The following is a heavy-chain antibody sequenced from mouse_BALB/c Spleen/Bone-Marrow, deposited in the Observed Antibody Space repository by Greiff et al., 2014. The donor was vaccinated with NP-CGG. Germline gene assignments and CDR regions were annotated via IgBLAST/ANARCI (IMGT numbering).Heavy chain of an antibody. CDR2: IWADGST. J-gene: IGHJ4*01. D-gene: IGHD1-2*01. V-gene: IGHV2-9*02. CDR1: GFSLTNYG. Sequence: VKVEESGPGLVAPSQSLSITCTVSGFSLTNYGVHWVRQPPGEGLEWLGVIWADGSTNYNSALMSRLSISKDNSKSQVFFKMNSLQTDDTAMYYCARITTATGAMDYWGQGTSVTVSS. CDR3: ARITTATGAMDY.